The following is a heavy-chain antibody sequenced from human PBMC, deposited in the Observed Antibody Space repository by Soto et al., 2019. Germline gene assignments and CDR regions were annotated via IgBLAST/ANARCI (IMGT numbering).Heavy chain of an antibody. Sequence: SETLALTCAVYCGSFRGYYWSWIRQPPWKGLGWIVERNHSGSTNYNPSLKSRVTISVDTSKNQFSLKLSSVTAADTAVYYCAAYRGTHVGDSFDIWGQGTMVT. V-gene: IGHV4-34*01. CDR3: AAYRGTHVGDSFDI. CDR1: CGSFRGYY. D-gene: IGHD1-26*01. CDR2: RNHSGST. J-gene: IGHJ3*02.